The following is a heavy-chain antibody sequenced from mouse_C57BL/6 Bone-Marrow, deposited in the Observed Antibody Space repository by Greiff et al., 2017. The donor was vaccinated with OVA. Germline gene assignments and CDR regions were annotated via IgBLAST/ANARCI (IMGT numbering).Heavy chain of an antibody. V-gene: IGHV1-69*01. Sequence: VQLQQPGAELVMPGASVKLSCKASGYTFTSYWMHWVKQRPGQGLEWIGEIDPSDSYTNYNQKFKGKSTLTVDKSSSTAYMQLSSLTSEDSAVYYCARANYYDYDDYFDYWGQGTTLTVSS. D-gene: IGHD2-4*01. CDR3: ARANYYDYDDYFDY. CDR2: IDPSDSYT. J-gene: IGHJ2*01. CDR1: GYTFTSYW.